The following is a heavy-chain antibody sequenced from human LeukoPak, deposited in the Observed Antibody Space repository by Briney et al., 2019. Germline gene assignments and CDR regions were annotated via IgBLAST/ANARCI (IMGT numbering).Heavy chain of an antibody. Sequence: GGSLRLSCGASGFTFSSHGMNWVRQAPGKGLEWVSGISPSGGITYYTDSVKGRFTISRDNSKNTVSLQMNSLRGEDTAVYYCAKERGGEFDYWGQGTLVTVSS. CDR3: AKERGGEFDY. J-gene: IGHJ4*02. D-gene: IGHD2-21*01. V-gene: IGHV3-23*01. CDR1: GFTFSSHG. CDR2: ISPSGGIT.